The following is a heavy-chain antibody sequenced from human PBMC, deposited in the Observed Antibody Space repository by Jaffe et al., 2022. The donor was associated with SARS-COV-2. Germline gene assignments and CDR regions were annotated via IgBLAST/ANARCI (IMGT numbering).Heavy chain of an antibody. J-gene: IGHJ4*02. V-gene: IGHV4-34*01. CDR1: GGSFSGYY. CDR3: ARGRSGSYPPFSY. CDR2: INHSGST. Sequence: QVQLQQWGAGLLKPSETLSLTCAVYGGSFSGYYWSWIRQPPGKGLEWIGEINHSGSTNYNPSLKSRVTISVDTSKNQFSLKLSSVTAADTAVYYCARGRSGSYPPFSYWGQGTLVTVSS. D-gene: IGHD1-26*01.